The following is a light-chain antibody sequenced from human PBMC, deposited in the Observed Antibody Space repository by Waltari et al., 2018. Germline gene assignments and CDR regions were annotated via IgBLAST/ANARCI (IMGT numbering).Light chain of an antibody. Sequence: QAVVTPEPSLTVSPGGTVTLTCGSSHGAVTSGHYPYWFQQKPGQAPRTLIYDTSNKHSWTPARFSGSLLGGKAALTLSGAQPEDEAEYYCLLSYSGSRVLFGGGTKLTVL. CDR2: DTS. V-gene: IGLV7-46*01. J-gene: IGLJ2*01. CDR1: HGAVTSGHY. CDR3: LLSYSGSRVL.